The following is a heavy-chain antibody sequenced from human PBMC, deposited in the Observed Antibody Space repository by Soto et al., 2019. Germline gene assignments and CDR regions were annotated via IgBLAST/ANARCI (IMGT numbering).Heavy chain of an antibody. CDR3: ATSYGSGYRAFDY. V-gene: IGHV1-18*01. D-gene: IGHD3-10*01. CDR2: ISAYNGNT. CDR1: GYTFTNFG. Sequence: GASVKVSCKTSGYTFTNFGLSWVRQAPGQGLEWMGWISAYNGNTNYAQNFQGRVTMTADKSTSTAYMELRSLRSEDTAFYYCATSYGSGYRAFDYWGQGALVTV. J-gene: IGHJ4*02.